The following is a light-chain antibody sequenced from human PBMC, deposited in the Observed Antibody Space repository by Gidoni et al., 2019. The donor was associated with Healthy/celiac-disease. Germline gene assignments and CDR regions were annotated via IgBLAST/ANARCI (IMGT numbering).Light chain of an antibody. Sequence: EIVLTQSPGTLSLSPGERATLSCRASQSVSSSYLAWYQQKPGQAPRLLIYGASSRATGIPDRFSGSGSGTDFTLTISRLEPEDLAVYYCQQYGSSPQTFXQXTKVXIK. J-gene: IGKJ1*01. CDR1: QSVSSSY. V-gene: IGKV3-20*01. CDR3: QQYGSSPQT. CDR2: GAS.